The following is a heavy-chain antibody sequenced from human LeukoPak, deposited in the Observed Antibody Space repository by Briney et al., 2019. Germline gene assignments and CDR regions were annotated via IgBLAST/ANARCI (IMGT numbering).Heavy chain of an antibody. CDR1: GFAFSQFT. V-gene: IGHV3-30-3*01. Sequence: PGRSLRLSCAASGFAFSQFTVHWVRQAPGKGLEWVAVISHDGYHEYYADSVKGRFTISRDNSRNTLFLQMNSLRADDTAVYYCARVGYNYDLGNAFDIWGQGTVVTASS. CDR3: ARVGYNYDLGNAFDI. J-gene: IGHJ3*02. D-gene: IGHD1-20*01. CDR2: ISHDGYHE.